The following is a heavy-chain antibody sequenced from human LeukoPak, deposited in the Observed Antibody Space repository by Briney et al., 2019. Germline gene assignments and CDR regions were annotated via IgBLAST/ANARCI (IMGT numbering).Heavy chain of an antibody. J-gene: IGHJ2*01. V-gene: IGHV3-66*01. Sequence: PGGSLRLSCAASGFTVSSNYMSWVRQAPGKGLEWVSVIYSGGSTYYADSVKGRFTISRDNSKNTLYLQMNSLRAEDTAVYYCAKGCYDNLTGPQRYCALWGRGTLVTVSS. CDR3: AKGCYDNLTGPQRYCAL. CDR1: GFTVSSNY. CDR2: IYSGGST. D-gene: IGHD3-9*01.